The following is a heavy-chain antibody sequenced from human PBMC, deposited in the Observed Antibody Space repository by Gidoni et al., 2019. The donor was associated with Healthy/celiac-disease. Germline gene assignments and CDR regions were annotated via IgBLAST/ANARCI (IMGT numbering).Heavy chain of an antibody. CDR1: GYTFTSYG. J-gene: IGHJ4*02. D-gene: IGHD3-10*01. Sequence: QVQLVQSGAEVTKPGASVKVSCKASGYTFTSYGISWVRQAPGQGREWMGWISAYNGNTNYAQKLQGRVTMTTDTSTSTAYMELRSLRSDDTAVYYCARSLKGPMVRGVTHFDYWGQGTLVTVSS. CDR2: ISAYNGNT. V-gene: IGHV1-18*01. CDR3: ARSLKGPMVRGVTHFDY.